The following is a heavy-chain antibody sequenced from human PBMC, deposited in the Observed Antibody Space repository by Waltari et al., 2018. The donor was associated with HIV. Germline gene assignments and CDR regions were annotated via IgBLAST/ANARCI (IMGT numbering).Heavy chain of an antibody. V-gene: IGHV1-69*08. CDR3: ASARETMGVDFEY. J-gene: IGHJ4*02. CDR1: RDTSISYS. CDR2: IIPMSGTA. D-gene: IGHD3-10*01. Sequence: QVQVVQSGAELKKPGPSVKVSCKAVVHTITRDTSISYSINWVRQAPGQGLQWMGRIIPMSGTANYAQKFQGRVTMTADKSTTTTYMELTTLRSDDTATYYCASARETMGVDFEYWGQGTLVTGSS.